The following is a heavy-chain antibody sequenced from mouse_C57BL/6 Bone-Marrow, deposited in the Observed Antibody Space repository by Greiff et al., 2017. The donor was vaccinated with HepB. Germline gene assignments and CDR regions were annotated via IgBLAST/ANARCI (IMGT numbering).Heavy chain of an antibody. CDR2: ISDGGSYT. J-gene: IGHJ3*01. CDR3: ARDNYCPFAY. D-gene: IGHD2-1*01. V-gene: IGHV5-4*01. CDR1: GFTFSSYA. Sequence: EVHLVESGGGLVKPGGSLKLSCAASGFTFSSYAMSWVRQTPEKRLEWVATISDGGSYTYYPDNVKGRFTISRDNAKNNLYLQMSHLKSEDTAMYYCARDNYCPFAYWGQGTLVTVSA.